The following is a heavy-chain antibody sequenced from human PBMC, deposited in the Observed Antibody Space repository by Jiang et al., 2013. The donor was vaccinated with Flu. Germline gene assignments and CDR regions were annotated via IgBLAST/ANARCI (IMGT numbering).Heavy chain of an antibody. CDR3: ARTGIAVAGQKNYYFDY. Sequence: KPTQTLTLTCTFSGFSLSTSGMCVSWIRQPPGKALEWLALIDWDDDKYYSTSLRTRLTISKDTSKNQVVLTMTNMDPVDTATYYCARTGIAVAGQKNYYFDYWGQGTLVTVSS. D-gene: IGHD6-19*01. J-gene: IGHJ4*02. CDR1: GFSLSTSGMC. V-gene: IGHV2-70*01. CDR2: IDWDDDK.